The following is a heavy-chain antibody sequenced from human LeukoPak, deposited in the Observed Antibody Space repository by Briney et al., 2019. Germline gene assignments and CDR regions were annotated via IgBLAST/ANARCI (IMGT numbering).Heavy chain of an antibody. CDR2: IYYSGST. V-gene: IGHV4-59*08. D-gene: IGHD5-18*01. J-gene: IGHJ6*02. CDR3: ARQGRGYSYGYSGYGMDV. Sequence: SETLSLTCTVSGGSIRSYYGSWIRQPPGKGLEWIGYIYYSGSTNYNPSLKSRVTISVDTSKNQFSLKLSSVTAADTAVYYRARQGRGYSYGYSGYGMDVWGQGTTVTVSS. CDR1: GGSIRSYY.